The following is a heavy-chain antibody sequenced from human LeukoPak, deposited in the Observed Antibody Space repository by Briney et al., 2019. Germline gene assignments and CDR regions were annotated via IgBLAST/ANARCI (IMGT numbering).Heavy chain of an antibody. J-gene: IGHJ4*02. V-gene: IGHV4-59*01. CDR1: GGSISSYY. CDR3: ASAVAGTPNFDY. CDR2: IYYSGST. Sequence: PSETLSLTCTVSGGSISSYYWSWIRQPPGKGLEWIGYIYYSGSTNYNPSPKSRVTISVDTSKNQFSLKLSSVTAADTAVYYCASAVAGTPNFDYWGQGTLVTVSS. D-gene: IGHD6-19*01.